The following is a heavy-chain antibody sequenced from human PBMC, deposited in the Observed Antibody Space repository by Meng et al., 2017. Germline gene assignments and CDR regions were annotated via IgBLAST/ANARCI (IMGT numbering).Heavy chain of an antibody. J-gene: IGHJ4*02. CDR1: GYNFTSYG. Sequence: QAPLVQCGAGGKKPGASVKVSGKASGYNFTSYGISLVRQAPGQGLEWMGWVSAYNGNTSNEQKIQGRVTMTTDTSTSTDYMELRSLRSEDTAVYYCASGPLEGMGTIRGLDYWGQGTLVTVSS. V-gene: IGHV1-18*01. D-gene: IGHD5-24*01. CDR3: ASGPLEGMGTIRGLDY. CDR2: VSAYNGNT.